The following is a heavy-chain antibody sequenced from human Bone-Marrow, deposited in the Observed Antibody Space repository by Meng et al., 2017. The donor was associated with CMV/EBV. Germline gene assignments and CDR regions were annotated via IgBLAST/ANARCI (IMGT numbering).Heavy chain of an antibody. D-gene: IGHD4-11*01. J-gene: IGHJ4*02. CDR1: GYSFTSYW. CDR2: IYPGDSDT. Sequence: KVSCKGSGYSFTSYWIGWVRQMPGKGLEWMGIIYPGDSDTRYSPSFHGQVTISADKSTSTAYLQWSSLKASDTAMYYCARTLPYSNYGGHFDYWGQGNRVNGAS. CDR3: ARTLPYSNYGGHFDY. V-gene: IGHV5-51*01.